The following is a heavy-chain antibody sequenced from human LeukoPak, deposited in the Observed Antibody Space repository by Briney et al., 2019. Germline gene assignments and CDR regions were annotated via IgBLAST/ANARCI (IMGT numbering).Heavy chain of an antibody. V-gene: IGHV3-7*01. J-gene: IGHJ4*02. CDR2: IKEDASAQ. CDR1: GFTFSSYG. D-gene: IGHD3-3*01. CDR3: GRGNDF. Sequence: HPGGSLRLSCAASGFTFSSYGMHWVRQAPGKGLEWVANIKEDASAQHYVDSVKGRFTISRDNAKNSLYLQMNSLRAEDTAVYYCGRGNDFWGQGTLVTVSS.